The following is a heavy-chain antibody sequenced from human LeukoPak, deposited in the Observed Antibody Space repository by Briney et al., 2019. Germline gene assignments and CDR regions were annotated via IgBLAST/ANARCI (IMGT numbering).Heavy chain of an antibody. Sequence: PGGPLRLSFAASGFTFSSYAMSWVRQAPGKELQWVAVIWYDGSNKYYADSVKGRFTISRDNSKNTLYLQMNSLRAEDTAVYYCARVGLGDQPYYGSGSYYNDWGQGTLVTVSS. CDR2: IWYDGSNK. V-gene: IGHV3-33*08. D-gene: IGHD3-10*01. J-gene: IGHJ4*02. CDR3: ARVGLGDQPYYGSGSYYND. CDR1: GFTFSSYA.